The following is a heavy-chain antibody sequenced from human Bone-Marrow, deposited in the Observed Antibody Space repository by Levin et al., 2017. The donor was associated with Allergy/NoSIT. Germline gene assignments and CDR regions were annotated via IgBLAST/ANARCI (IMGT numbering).Heavy chain of an antibody. CDR1: GDSISSGGYY. CDR2: IYYSGSS. CDR3: ARGGSTDGDYSPFDY. D-gene: IGHD4-17*01. J-gene: IGHJ4*02. V-gene: IGHV4-31*03. Sequence: PSETLSLTCTVSGDSISSGGYYWSWIRQHPGKGLEWIGYIYYSGSSYYNPSLKSRVTLSVDTSKNQFSLKLSSVTAADTAVYYCARGGSTDGDYSPFDYWDQGTLVTVSS.